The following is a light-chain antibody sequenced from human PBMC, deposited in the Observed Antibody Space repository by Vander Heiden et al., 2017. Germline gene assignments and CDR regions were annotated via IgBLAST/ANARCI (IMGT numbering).Light chain of an antibody. CDR1: LSIHSY. J-gene: IGKJ2*01. CDR3: QQSYSTPYT. CDR2: AAS. Sequence: PLTQSPSSLSASVGDSVTITCPATLSIHSYLNWYQQKPGKAPKLLIYAASSLQSGVPSKFSGSGSGTDFTLTISSLQPEDFATYYCQQSYSTPYTFGQGTKLEIK. V-gene: IGKV1-39*01.